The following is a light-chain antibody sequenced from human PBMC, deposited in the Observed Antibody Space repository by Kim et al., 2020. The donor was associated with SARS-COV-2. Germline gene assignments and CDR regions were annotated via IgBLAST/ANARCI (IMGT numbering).Light chain of an antibody. CDR3: GTWDSSLSAVV. CDR1: SSNIGNNY. J-gene: IGLJ2*01. Sequence: GQKVTISCSGSSSNIGNNYVSWYQQLPETAPNLLIYDNNKRPSGIPDRFSGSKSGTSATLGITGLQTGDEADYYCGTWDSSLSAVVFGGGTQLTVL. V-gene: IGLV1-51*01. CDR2: DNN.